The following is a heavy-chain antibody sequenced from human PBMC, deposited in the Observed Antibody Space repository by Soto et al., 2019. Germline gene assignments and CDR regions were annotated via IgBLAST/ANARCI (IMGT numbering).Heavy chain of an antibody. J-gene: IGHJ5*02. V-gene: IGHV1-18*01. Sequence: IQLVQSGAEMKRPGASVKVSWKASGYRFTSYGINWVRQAPGQGLEWMGWISAHNSRTNFAQRFQGRVSLTTDTSTSPAHRELRSLRSDDTAVYYCARGPCSSRWFDPWGQGTLVTVSS. CDR2: ISAHNSRT. CDR1: GYRFTSYG. D-gene: IGHD6-13*01. CDR3: ARGPCSSRWFDP.